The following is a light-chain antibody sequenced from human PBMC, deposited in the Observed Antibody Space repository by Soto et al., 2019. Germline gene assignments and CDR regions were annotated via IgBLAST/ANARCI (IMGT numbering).Light chain of an antibody. CDR2: GAS. V-gene: IGKV3-15*01. Sequence: EIVMTQSPATLSVSPGERATLSCRASQSVSNNLAWYQQTPGQAPRLLIYGASTRATGIPARFSGSGSGTEFPLTVSSLQSEDFAVYYCQQYNDWPPLTFGGGTKVEIK. J-gene: IGKJ4*01. CDR1: QSVSNN. CDR3: QQYNDWPPLT.